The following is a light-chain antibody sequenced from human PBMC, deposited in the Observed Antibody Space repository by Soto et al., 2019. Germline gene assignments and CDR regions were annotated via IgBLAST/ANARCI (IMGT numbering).Light chain of an antibody. CDR2: GAS. Sequence: EIVLTQSPGTLSLSPGERATLSYRASQSVISTFSAWYQQKPGQAPRLLIYGASNRATGIPDRFSASGSGTDFTLTISRLEPEDFAVYYCQQYQSSPPTFTFGQGTKLEI. V-gene: IGKV3-20*01. J-gene: IGKJ2*01. CDR3: QQYQSSPPTFT. CDR1: QSVISTF.